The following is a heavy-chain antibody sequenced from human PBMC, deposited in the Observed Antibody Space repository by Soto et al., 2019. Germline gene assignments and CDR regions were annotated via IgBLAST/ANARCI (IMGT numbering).Heavy chain of an antibody. CDR1: GGSISSYY. V-gene: IGHV4-59*01. CDR3: ARSVGYSYGPDY. CDR2: IYYSGST. Sequence: QVQLQESGPGLVKPSETLSLTCTVSGGSISSYYWSWIRQPPGKGLEWIGYIYYSGSTNYNPSLKSRVTISVDTSKNQFSLKPSSVTAADTAVYYCARSVGYSYGPDYWGQGTLVTVSS. D-gene: IGHD5-18*01. J-gene: IGHJ4*02.